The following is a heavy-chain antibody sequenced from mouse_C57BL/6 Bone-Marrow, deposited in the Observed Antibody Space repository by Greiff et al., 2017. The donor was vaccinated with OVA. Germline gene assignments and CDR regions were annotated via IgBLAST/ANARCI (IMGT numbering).Heavy chain of an antibody. Sequence: QVHVKQPGAELVRPGTSVKLSCKASGYTFTSYWMHWVKQRPGQGLEWIGVIDPSDSYTNYNQKFKGKATLTVDTSSSTAYMQLSSLTSEDSAVYYCASGWDDYAMDYWGQGTSVTVSS. CDR2: IDPSDSYT. D-gene: IGHD4-1*01. J-gene: IGHJ4*01. V-gene: IGHV1-59*01. CDR1: GYTFTSYW. CDR3: ASGWDDYAMDY.